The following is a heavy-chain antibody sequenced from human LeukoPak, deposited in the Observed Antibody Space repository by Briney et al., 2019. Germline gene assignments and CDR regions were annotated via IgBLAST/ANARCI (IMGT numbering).Heavy chain of an antibody. D-gene: IGHD3-3*01. Sequence: GGSLRLSCAASGFTSSSYTMHWVCQTPGQGQGWVAVISYDGSNKYYADSVKSRFTISRDYAKNTLYLQMNSVRAEDTAVYSCARGATINDFALDYWGQGTLVTVSS. CDR2: ISYDGSNK. CDR3: ARGATINDFALDY. V-gene: IGHV3-30*11. CDR1: GFTSSSYT. J-gene: IGHJ4*01.